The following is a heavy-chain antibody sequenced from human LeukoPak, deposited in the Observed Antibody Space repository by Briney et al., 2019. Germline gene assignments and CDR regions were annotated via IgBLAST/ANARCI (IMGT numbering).Heavy chain of an antibody. V-gene: IGHV1-46*01. CDR1: GYTFTSYY. CDR3: ARSPDDYYFDY. D-gene: IGHD1-1*01. CDR2: INPSGGST. J-gene: IGHJ4*02. Sequence: ASVKVSCKASGYTFTSYYMHWVRQAPGQGLEWMGIINPSGGSTSYAQKFQGRVTMTRDMSTSTVYMELSSLRSEDTAVCYRARSPDDYYFDYWGQGTLVTVSS.